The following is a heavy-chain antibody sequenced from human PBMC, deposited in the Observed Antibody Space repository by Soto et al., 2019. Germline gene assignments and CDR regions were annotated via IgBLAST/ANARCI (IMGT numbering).Heavy chain of an antibody. V-gene: IGHV3-23*01. D-gene: IGHD3-22*01. CDR2: ITGSGGSA. CDR1: GSTFSDFV. CDR3: AVHLGQNYYRLDV. J-gene: IGHJ6*02. Sequence: GGSLRLSCAASGSTFSDFVTSWVRQVPGKGLEWVSAITGSGGSAYYADSVKGRFTISRDNSKRTVFLEVSSLGAADTAVYYCAVHLGQNYYRLDVWGQGTTVTVSS.